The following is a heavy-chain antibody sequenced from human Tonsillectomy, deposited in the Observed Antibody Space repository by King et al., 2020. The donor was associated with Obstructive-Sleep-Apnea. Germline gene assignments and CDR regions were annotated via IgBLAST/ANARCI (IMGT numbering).Heavy chain of an antibody. CDR1: GFTFSSYD. CDR3: ARARGRYPSYWYFDL. CDR2: IGTAGDT. Sequence: VQLVESGGGLVQPGGSLRLSCAASGFTFSSYDMHWVRQATGKGLVWVSAIGTAGDTYYPGSVKGRFTISRENAKNSLYLQMNTLRAGDTAVHYCARARGRYPSYWYFDLWGRGTLVTVSS. V-gene: IGHV3-13*01. J-gene: IGHJ2*01. D-gene: IGHD1-26*01.